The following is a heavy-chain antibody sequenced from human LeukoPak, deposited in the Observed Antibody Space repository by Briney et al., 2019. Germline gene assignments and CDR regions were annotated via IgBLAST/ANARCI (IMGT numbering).Heavy chain of an antibody. CDR3: ARGAYYYDSSGYLIHWFDP. V-gene: IGHV4-34*01. J-gene: IGHJ5*02. CDR1: GGSFSGYY. Sequence: SETLSLTCAVYGGSFSGYYWSWIRQPPGKGLEWIGEINHSGSTNYNPSLKSRFTISVDTSKNQFSLKLSSVTAADTAVYYCARGAYYYDSSGYLIHWFDPWGQGTLVTVSS. D-gene: IGHD3-22*01. CDR2: INHSGST.